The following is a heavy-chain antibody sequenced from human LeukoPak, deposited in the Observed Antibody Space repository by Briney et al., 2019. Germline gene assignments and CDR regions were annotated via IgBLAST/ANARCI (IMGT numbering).Heavy chain of an antibody. Sequence: GVSVKVSCKASGGSFNSDAINWVRQAPGQGLEWMGRIVPILGVGNYAQKFQGRVTITADKSTSTAYMELSSLRSEDTAVYYCARERLGYCSSTSCYYIDYWGQGTLVTVSS. D-gene: IGHD2-2*01. CDR1: GGSFNSDA. CDR3: ARERLGYCSSTSCYYIDY. V-gene: IGHV1-69*04. J-gene: IGHJ4*02. CDR2: IVPILGVG.